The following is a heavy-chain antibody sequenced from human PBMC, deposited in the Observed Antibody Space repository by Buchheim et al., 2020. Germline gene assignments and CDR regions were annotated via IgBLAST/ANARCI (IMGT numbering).Heavy chain of an antibody. CDR3: TRDLRYYDFWSDERRPHYYYGMDV. V-gene: IGHV3-49*03. CDR2: IRSKAYGGTT. J-gene: IGHJ6*02. CDR1: GFTFGDYA. D-gene: IGHD3-3*01. Sequence: EVQLVESGGGLVQPGRSLRLSCTASGFTFGDYAMSWFRQAPGKGLEWVGFIRSKAYGGTTEYAASVKGRFTISRDDSKSIAYLQMNSLKTEDTAVYYCTRDLRYYDFWSDERRPHYYYGMDVWGQGTT.